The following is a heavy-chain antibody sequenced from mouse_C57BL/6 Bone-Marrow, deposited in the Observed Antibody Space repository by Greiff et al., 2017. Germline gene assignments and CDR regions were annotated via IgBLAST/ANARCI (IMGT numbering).Heavy chain of an antibody. J-gene: IGHJ2*01. CDR3: AILLRLYYFDY. CDR1: GYTFTDYA. Sequence: QVQLQPSGPELVRPGVSVKISCKGSGYTFTDYAMHWVKQSHAKSLEWIGVISTSYGDASYNQKFKDKATMTVDKSSSTAYMELARLTSEDSACYYCAILLRLYYFDYWGQGTTLTVSS. CDR2: ISTSYGDA. V-gene: IGHV1-67*01. D-gene: IGHD1-1*01.